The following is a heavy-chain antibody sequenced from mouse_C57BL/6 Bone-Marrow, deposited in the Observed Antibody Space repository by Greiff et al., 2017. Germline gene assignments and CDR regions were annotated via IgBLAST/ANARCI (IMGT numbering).Heavy chain of an antibody. V-gene: IGHV2-9*01. J-gene: IGHJ4*01. CDR1: GFSLTSYG. CDR3: AESLTTVVGGYAMDY. Sequence: VMLVESGPGLVAPSQSLSITCTVSGFSLTSYGVDWVRQPPGKGLEWLGVIWGGGSTNYNSALMYRLSISKDNSKSQVFLKMNSLQTDDTAMYYCAESLTTVVGGYAMDYWGQGTSVTVSS. CDR2: IWGGGST. D-gene: IGHD1-1*01.